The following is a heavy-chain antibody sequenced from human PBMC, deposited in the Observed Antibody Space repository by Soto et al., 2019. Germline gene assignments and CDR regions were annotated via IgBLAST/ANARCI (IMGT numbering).Heavy chain of an antibody. CDR2: IYYSGST. D-gene: IGHD3-22*01. Sequence: NPSETLSLTCTVSGGSISSSSYYWGWIRQPPGKGLEWIGSIYYSGSTYYNPSLKSRVTISVDTSKNQFSLKLSSVTAADTAVYYCARQAVAPPDYYDSSRDDYWGQGTLVTVSS. V-gene: IGHV4-39*01. CDR3: ARQAVAPPDYYDSSRDDY. CDR1: GGSISSSSYY. J-gene: IGHJ4*02.